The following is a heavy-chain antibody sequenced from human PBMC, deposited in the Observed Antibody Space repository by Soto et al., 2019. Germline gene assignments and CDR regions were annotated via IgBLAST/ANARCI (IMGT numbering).Heavy chain of an antibody. D-gene: IGHD5-18*01. J-gene: IGHJ6*02. V-gene: IGHV1-69*06. CDR2: IIPIFGTA. Sequence: AASVKVSCKASGGTFSSYAISWVRQAPGQGLEWMGGIIPIFGTANYAQKFQGRVTITADKSTSTAYMELSSLRSEDTAVYYCARVRGYGYGYEAYYYYGMDVWGQGTTVTVSS. CDR1: GGTFSSYA. CDR3: ARVRGYGYGYEAYYYYGMDV.